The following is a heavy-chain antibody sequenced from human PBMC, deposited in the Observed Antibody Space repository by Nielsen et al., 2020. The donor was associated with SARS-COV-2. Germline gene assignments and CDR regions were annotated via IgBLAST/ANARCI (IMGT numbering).Heavy chain of an antibody. V-gene: IGHV1-69*01. Sequence: WVRQAPGQGLEWMGGIIPIFGTANYAQKFQGRVTITADESTSTAYMELSSLRSEDTAVYYCARRDGYNPSPFDYWGQGTLVTVSS. J-gene: IGHJ4*02. D-gene: IGHD5-24*01. CDR3: ARRDGYNPSPFDY. CDR2: IIPIFGTA.